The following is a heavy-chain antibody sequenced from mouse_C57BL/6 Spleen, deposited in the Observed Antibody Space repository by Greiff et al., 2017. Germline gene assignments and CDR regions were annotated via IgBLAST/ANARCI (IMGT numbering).Heavy chain of an antibody. D-gene: IGHD4-1*01. V-gene: IGHV1-69*01. Sequence: QVQLQQPGAELVMPGASVKLSCKASGYTFTSYWMHWVKQRPGQGLEWIGEIDPSDSYTNYNQKFKGKSTLTVDKSSSTAYMQLSSLTSEDSAVYYCANDVTGTYAMDYWGQVTSVTVSS. CDR3: ANDVTGTYAMDY. CDR1: GYTFTSYW. J-gene: IGHJ4*01. CDR2: IDPSDSYT.